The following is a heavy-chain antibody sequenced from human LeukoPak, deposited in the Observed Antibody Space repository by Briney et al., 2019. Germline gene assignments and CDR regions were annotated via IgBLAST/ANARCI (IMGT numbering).Heavy chain of an antibody. D-gene: IGHD6-6*01. V-gene: IGHV4-34*01. CDR3: ARGRPPLIAARPFDY. J-gene: IGHJ4*02. CDR2: INHSGST. CDR1: GGSFSGYY. Sequence: SETLSLTCAVYGGSFSGYYWSRIRQPPGKGLEWIGEINHSGSTNYNPSLKSRVTISVDTSKNQFSLKLSSVTAADTAVYYCARGRPPLIAARPFDYWGQGTLVTVSS.